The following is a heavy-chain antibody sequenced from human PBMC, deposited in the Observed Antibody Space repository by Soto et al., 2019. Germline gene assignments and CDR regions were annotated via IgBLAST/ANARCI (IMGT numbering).Heavy chain of an antibody. V-gene: IGHV4-59*08. J-gene: IGHJ6*03. Sequence: SETLSLTCTVSGGSISSYYWSWIRQPPGKGLEWIGYIHYSGSTNYNPSLKSRVTISVDTSKNQFSLKLSSVTAADTAVYYCARLRGYDEYYYYYMDVWGKGTTVTVSS. CDR3: ARLRGYDEYYYYYMDV. CDR1: GGSISSYY. CDR2: IHYSGST. D-gene: IGHD5-12*01.